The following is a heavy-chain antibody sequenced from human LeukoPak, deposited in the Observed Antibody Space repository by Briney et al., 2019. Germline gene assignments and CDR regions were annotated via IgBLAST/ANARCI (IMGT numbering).Heavy chain of an antibody. D-gene: IGHD2-2*01. V-gene: IGHV3-30*02. J-gene: IGHJ4*02. CDR2: IRYDGTER. Sequence: GGSLRLSCAASGFSFITYGMYWVRQAPGKGLEWVASIRYDGTERHYADSVKGRFAISRDNSNNSVYLQMNSLRTEDTAACYCAKDSWAGFRPADYYFDYWGQGTLVTVSS. CDR3: AKDSWAGFRPADYYFDY. CDR1: GFSFITYG.